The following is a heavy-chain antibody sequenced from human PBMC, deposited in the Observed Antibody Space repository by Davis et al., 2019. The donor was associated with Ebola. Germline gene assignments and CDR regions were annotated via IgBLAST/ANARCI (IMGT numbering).Heavy chain of an antibody. CDR3: ATTQWLREFDN. D-gene: IGHD6-19*01. J-gene: IGHJ4*02. CDR1: GFTVSSNH. V-gene: IGHV3-53*05. Sequence: GESLKISCTASGFTVSSNHMSWVRQAPGKGPELVSVIYDQSTAYADAVRGRFIISRDKSNNTLYLEMSSLRVDDTAVYYCATTQWLREFDNWGQGTQVTVSS. CDR2: IYDQST.